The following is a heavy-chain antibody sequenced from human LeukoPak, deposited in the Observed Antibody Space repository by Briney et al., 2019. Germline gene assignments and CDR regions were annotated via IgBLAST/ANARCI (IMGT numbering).Heavy chain of an antibody. CDR1: GYSISSGYY. CDR2: IYHSGST. D-gene: IGHD2-2*01. CDR3: ARDQRGRYCSSTSCDNWFDP. Sequence: SETLSLTCAVSGYSISSGYYWGWIRQPPGKGLEWMGSIYHSGSTYYNPSLKSRVTISVDTSKNQFSLKLSSVTAADTAVYYCARDQRGRYCSSTSCDNWFDPWGQGTLVTVSS. V-gene: IGHV4-38-2*02. J-gene: IGHJ5*02.